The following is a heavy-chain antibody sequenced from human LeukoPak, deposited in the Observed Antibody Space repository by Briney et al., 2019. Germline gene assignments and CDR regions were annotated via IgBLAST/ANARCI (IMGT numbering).Heavy chain of an antibody. D-gene: IGHD5-18*01. J-gene: IGHJ4*02. V-gene: IGHV4-38-2*02. Sequence: PSETLSLTCSVSGYSISSVYYWGWIRQPPGKGLEWIGRIYHSGDTYYNPSLKSRVTISVDTSKNQFSLNLSSVTAADTAVYYCARGEGGYSYGYYFDYWGQGTLVTVSS. CDR3: ARGEGGYSYGYYFDY. CDR1: GYSISSVYY. CDR2: IYHSGDT.